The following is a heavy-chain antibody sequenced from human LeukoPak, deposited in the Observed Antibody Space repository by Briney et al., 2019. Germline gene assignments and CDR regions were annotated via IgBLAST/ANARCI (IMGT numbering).Heavy chain of an antibody. CDR2: INYRGTA. Sequence: SETLSLTCTVSGGSISSSDYYWGWIRQPPGTGLEWIGSINYRGTAYYNPSLKSRLTILVDTSKNQFSLILRSVTAADTAVYYCARHRFTMVRGVGSMDVWGQGITVTISS. J-gene: IGHJ6*02. CDR3: ARHRFTMVRGVGSMDV. CDR1: GGSISSSDYY. V-gene: IGHV4-39*01. D-gene: IGHD3-10*01.